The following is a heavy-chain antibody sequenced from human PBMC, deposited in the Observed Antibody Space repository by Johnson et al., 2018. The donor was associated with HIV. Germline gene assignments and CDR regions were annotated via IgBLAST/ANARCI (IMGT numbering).Heavy chain of an antibody. CDR2: ISADGDST. Sequence: VQLVESGGGLVQPGGSLRLSCAASRFTFRIYAMTWVRQAPGKGLEWVSSISADGDSTYYADSVKGRFTISRDNSKNTLYLQMNSLKTEDTAVYYCTTDGYGGYSYGYGAFDIWGQGTRVTVSS. J-gene: IGHJ3*02. CDR1: RFTFRIYA. V-gene: IGHV3-23*04. CDR3: TTDGYGGYSYGYGAFDI. D-gene: IGHD5-18*01.